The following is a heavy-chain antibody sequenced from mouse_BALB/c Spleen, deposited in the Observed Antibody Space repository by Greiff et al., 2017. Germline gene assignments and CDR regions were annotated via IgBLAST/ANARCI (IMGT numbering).Heavy chain of an antibody. Sequence: EVKVEESGGGLVQPGGSMKLSCVASGFTFSNYWMNWVRQSPEKGLEWVAEIRLKSNNYATHYAESVKGRFTISRDDSKSSVYLQMNNLRAEDTGIYYCTRNTAYCRYDGGDYYAMDYWGQGTSVTVSS. D-gene: IGHD2-14*01. CDR1: GFTFSNYW. J-gene: IGHJ4*01. CDR2: IRLKSNNYAT. V-gene: IGHV6-6*02. CDR3: TRNTAYCRYDGGDYYAMDY.